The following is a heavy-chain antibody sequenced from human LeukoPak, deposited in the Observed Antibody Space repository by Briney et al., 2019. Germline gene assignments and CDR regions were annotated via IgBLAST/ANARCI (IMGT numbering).Heavy chain of an antibody. Sequence: ASVKVSCKASGNTFTGYYMHWVRQAPGQGLEWMGWINPNSGGTNYAQKFQGRVTMTRDTSISTAYMELSRLRSDDTAVYYCARVAIFGVEVKGGGDYWGQGTLVTVSS. CDR3: ARVAIFGVEVKGGGDY. CDR2: INPNSGGT. D-gene: IGHD3-3*01. J-gene: IGHJ4*02. CDR1: GNTFTGYY. V-gene: IGHV1-2*02.